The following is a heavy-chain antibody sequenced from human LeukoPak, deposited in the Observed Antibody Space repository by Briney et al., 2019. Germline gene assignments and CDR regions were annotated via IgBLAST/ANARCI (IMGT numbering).Heavy chain of an antibody. Sequence: PSETLSLTCTVSGGSMSDYYWGCIRQPPGKGLEWIGYIYYSGSTNYNPSLKSRVTISVDTSKNQFSLKLSSVTAADTAVYYCARFGNYDFWSGYIDYWGQGTLVTVSS. CDR3: ARFGNYDFWSGYIDY. J-gene: IGHJ4*02. CDR1: GGSMSDYY. V-gene: IGHV4-59*01. CDR2: IYYSGST. D-gene: IGHD3-3*01.